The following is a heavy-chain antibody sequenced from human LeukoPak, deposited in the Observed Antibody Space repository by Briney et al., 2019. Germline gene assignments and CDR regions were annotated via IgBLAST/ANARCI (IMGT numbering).Heavy chain of an antibody. CDR2: IYSGGDT. V-gene: IGHV3-66*01. CDR1: GFSVSSNF. Sequence: GGSLRLSCAASGFSVSSNFMSWVRQAPGKGLECVSVIYSGGDTYYADSVRGRFTISRDKSKNTLYLQMDSLRVEDTAVYYCAIGLEWKDTRPHYWGQGTLVSVSS. D-gene: IGHD1-1*01. CDR3: AIGLEWKDTRPHY. J-gene: IGHJ4*02.